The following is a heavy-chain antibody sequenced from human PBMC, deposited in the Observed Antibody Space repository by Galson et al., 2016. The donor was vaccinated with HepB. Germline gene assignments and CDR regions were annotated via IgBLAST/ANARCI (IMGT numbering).Heavy chain of an antibody. D-gene: IGHD6-19*01. CDR3: VRDHQTEIAVGQTGIVHSSHMDV. Sequence: SLRLSCAASGFTFNNYALSWVRQAPGRGLEWVLIICGDATYTFLADSVKGRFTISRDSSRDTLYLQMNSLRVEDTAVYYCVRDHQTEIAVGQTGIVHSSHMDVWGKGTTVTVSS. CDR1: GFTFNNYA. CDR2: ICGDATYT. J-gene: IGHJ6*03. V-gene: IGHV3-23*01.